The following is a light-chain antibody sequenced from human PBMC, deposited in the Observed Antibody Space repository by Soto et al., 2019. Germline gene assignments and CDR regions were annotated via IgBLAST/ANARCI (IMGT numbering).Light chain of an antibody. CDR3: QQYSSYSS. J-gene: IGKJ2*01. Sequence: DIQMTQSPFTLSASVGDRVTITCRASQSISGWLAWYQQKPGRAPNLLISDASSLESGVPSRFSGSGSGTEFTLTISALQPDDFATYYCQQYSSYSSFGQGTKLEIK. V-gene: IGKV1-5*01. CDR1: QSISGW. CDR2: DAS.